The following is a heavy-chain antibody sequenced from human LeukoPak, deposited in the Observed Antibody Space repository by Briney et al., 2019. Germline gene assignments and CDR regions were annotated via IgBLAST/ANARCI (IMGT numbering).Heavy chain of an antibody. V-gene: IGHV3-15*01. CDR2: IKSKTDGGTT. Sequence: GGSLRHSCAASGITFTSAWMGWVRQAPGKGLEWVGRIKSKTDGGTTDYAAPVRGRFTISTDDSKITSYLQMNNLKIEDTAVYYCTTDGGITIRPLFDFWGQGTLVTVSS. CDR1: GITFTSAW. J-gene: IGHJ4*02. D-gene: IGHD1-14*01. CDR3: TTDGGITIRPLFDF.